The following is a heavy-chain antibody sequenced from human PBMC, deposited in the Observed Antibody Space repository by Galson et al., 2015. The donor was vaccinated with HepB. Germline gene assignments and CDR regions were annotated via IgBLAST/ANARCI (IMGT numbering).Heavy chain of an antibody. CDR1: GFTFDDYA. V-gene: IGHV3-9*01. D-gene: IGHD1-26*01. J-gene: IGHJ5*02. Sequence: SLRLSCAASGFTFDDYAMHWVRQAPGKGLEWVSSISWNSGSIHYADSVKGRFTISRDNAKNSLYLQMNSLRAEDTALYYCAKAVIVGAIVGWFAPGGQATVVAVSS. CDR2: ISWNSGSI. CDR3: AKAVIVGAIVGWFAP.